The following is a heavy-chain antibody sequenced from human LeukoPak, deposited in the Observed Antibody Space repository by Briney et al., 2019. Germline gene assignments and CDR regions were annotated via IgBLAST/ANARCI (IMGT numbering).Heavy chain of an antibody. D-gene: IGHD5-12*01. CDR3: AKDLYGYVSNWFDP. Sequence: GGSLRLSCAASGFTFSSYAMSWVRQAPGKGLEWVSAISGSGGSTYYADSVKGRFTISRDNSKNTLYLQMNSLRVEDTAVYYCAKDLYGYVSNWFDPWGQGTLVTVSS. V-gene: IGHV3-23*01. CDR2: ISGSGGST. J-gene: IGHJ5*02. CDR1: GFTFSSYA.